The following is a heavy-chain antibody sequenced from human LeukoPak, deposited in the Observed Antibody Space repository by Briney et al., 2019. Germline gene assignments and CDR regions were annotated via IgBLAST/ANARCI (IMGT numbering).Heavy chain of an antibody. J-gene: IGHJ3*02. CDR2: IYTSGST. V-gene: IGHV4-4*07. Sequence: SETLSLTCTVSGGSISSYYWNWIRQPAGKGLEWIGRIYTSGSTNYNPSLKSRVTMSVDTSKNQFSLNLSSVTAADTAVYYCARHPLGRDYNWNAFDIWGQGTMVTVSS. CDR1: GGSISSYY. D-gene: IGHD1-20*01. CDR3: ARHPLGRDYNWNAFDI.